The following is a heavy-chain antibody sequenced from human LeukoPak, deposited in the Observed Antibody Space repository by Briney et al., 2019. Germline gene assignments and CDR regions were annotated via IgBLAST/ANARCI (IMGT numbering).Heavy chain of an antibody. CDR1: GGSITSSDYS. D-gene: IGHD5-12*01. CDR2: IYYSGST. CDR3: ARGRGYSGYAPTDY. V-gene: IGHV4-39*07. Sequence: SETLSLTCTVSGGSITSSDYSWAWIRLPPGRGLEWIGSIYYSGSTYYNPPHKSRATISVDTSKNQFSLKLSSVTAADTAVYYWARGRGYSGYAPTDYWGQGTLVTVSS. J-gene: IGHJ4*02.